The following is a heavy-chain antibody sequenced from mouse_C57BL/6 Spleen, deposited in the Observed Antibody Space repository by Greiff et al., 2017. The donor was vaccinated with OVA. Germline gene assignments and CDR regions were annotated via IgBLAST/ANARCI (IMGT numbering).Heavy chain of an antibody. V-gene: IGHV5-6*02. Sequence: DVMLVESGGDLVKPGGSLKLSCAASGFTFSSYGMSWVRQTPDKRLEWVATISSGGSYTYYPDSVKGRFTISRDNAKNTLYLQMSSLKSEDTAMYYCARRLGWYFDVWGTGTTVTVSS. J-gene: IGHJ1*03. CDR3: ARRLGWYFDV. D-gene: IGHD4-1*01. CDR1: GFTFSSYG. CDR2: ISSGGSYT.